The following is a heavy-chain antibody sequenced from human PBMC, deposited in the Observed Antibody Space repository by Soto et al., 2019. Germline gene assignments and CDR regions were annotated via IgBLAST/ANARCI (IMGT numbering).Heavy chain of an antibody. CDR1: GFTFSSCA. CDR3: VKDRSDTWSFDY. J-gene: IGHJ4*02. V-gene: IGHV3-30*18. D-gene: IGHD2-8*02. Sequence: QVQLVESGGGVVQPGRSLRLSCVASGFTFSSCAMHWVRQVPGKGLEWLAVVTHDGTLYPYADSVKGRFSISRDNSRKTLYLQRNGLRPEDTAVYYCVKDRSDTWSFDYWGQGTLVTVSS. CDR2: VTHDGTLY.